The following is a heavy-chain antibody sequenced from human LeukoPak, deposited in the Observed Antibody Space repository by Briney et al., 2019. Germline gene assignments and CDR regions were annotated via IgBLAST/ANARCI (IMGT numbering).Heavy chain of an antibody. CDR2: ISAGGATI. D-gene: IGHD1-26*01. CDR3: AKDSGGTYFYYYYYMDV. J-gene: IGHJ6*03. V-gene: IGHV3-23*01. Sequence: PGGSLRLSCAASGFSFSTYAMSWVRQAPGKGLEWVSAISAGGATICYADSVKGRFTVSRDNSKNTLYLHMSSLRAEDTAIYYCAKDSGGTYFYYYYYMDVWGKGTTVTVSS. CDR1: GFSFSTYA.